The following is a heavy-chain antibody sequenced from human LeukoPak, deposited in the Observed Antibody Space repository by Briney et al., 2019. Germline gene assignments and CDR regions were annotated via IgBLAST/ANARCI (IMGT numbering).Heavy chain of an antibody. V-gene: IGHV3-23*01. CDR1: AYTFTSNA. Sequence: GGSLRRPCAASAYTFTSNAMSWVRHAQEKGLEKGSATCSSGGSTYYADSVQGRFTISRDNSQNTLYLQIHSLRSEDTAVYYCARDRRYSSGWRNPHDFWGQGTLVTVSS. J-gene: IGHJ4*02. CDR3: ARDRRYSSGWRNPHDF. CDR2: TCSSGGST. D-gene: IGHD6-19*01.